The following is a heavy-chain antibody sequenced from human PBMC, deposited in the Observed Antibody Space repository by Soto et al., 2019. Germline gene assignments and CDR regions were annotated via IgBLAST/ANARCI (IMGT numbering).Heavy chain of an antibody. CDR3: TRENIENSDGLYDAFDI. CDR1: GYDFTAYD. CDR2: MNPINGAT. Sequence: ASVKVSCKASGYDFTAYDINWVRQASGQGLEWMGWMNPINGATGSARRFQGRVSMTRNTATGTAYLELTSLRSDDTAVYYCTRENIENSDGLYDAFDIWGQGTTVTVSS. D-gene: IGHD2-15*01. V-gene: IGHV1-8*02. J-gene: IGHJ3*02.